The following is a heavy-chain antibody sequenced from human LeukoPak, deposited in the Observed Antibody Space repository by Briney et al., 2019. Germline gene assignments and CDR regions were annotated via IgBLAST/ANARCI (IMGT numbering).Heavy chain of an antibody. CDR2: IDPSDSYT. V-gene: IGHV5-10-1*01. J-gene: IGHJ4*02. CDR3: ARLGDPVRGVDQAAS. Sequence: GESLKISFKGSGXFFTTYWISWVRQMPGKGLEWMGKIDPSDSYTNYSPSFQGHVTISVDKSISTAYLQWNSLKASDTAMYYCARLGDPVRGVDQAASWGQGTLVSVSS. D-gene: IGHD3-10*01. CDR1: GXFFTTYW.